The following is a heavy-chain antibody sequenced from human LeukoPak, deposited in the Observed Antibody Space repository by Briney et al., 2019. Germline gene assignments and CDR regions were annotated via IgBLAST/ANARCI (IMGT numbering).Heavy chain of an antibody. CDR2: IGHDGADK. CDR3: ARNSDYYDYSPQSV. Sequence: GGSLRLSCAASGFTFSHYALHWVRQAPGKELEWVALIGHDGADKYYADSVKGRFLISRDNSKNMLFLQMNSLIIEDTAVYYCARNSDYYDYSPQSVWGQGTLVTVS. J-gene: IGHJ4*02. D-gene: IGHD3-22*01. V-gene: IGHV3-30*04. CDR1: GFTFSHYA.